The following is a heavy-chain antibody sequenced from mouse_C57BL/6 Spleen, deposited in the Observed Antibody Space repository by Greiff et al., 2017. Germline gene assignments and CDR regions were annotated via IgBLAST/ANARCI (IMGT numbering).Heavy chain of an antibody. Sequence: VQLKQSVAELVRPGASVKLSCTASGFNIKNTYMHWVKQRPEQGLEWIGRIDPANGNTKYAPKFQGKATITADTSSNTAYLQLSSLTSEDTAIYYCASNPYYYGSSFDYWGQGTTLTVSS. V-gene: IGHV14-3*01. CDR2: IDPANGNT. CDR1: GFNIKNTY. D-gene: IGHD1-1*01. CDR3: ASNPYYYGSSFDY. J-gene: IGHJ2*01.